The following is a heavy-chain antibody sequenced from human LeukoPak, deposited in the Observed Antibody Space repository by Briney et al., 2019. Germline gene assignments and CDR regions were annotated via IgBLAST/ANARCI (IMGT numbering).Heavy chain of an antibody. V-gene: IGHV3-7*01. J-gene: IGHJ4*02. CDR2: IKQDGSKK. CDR3: ARSTVTDFDY. D-gene: IGHD4-17*01. Sequence: GGSLRLSCAASGFTFSGYWMSWVRQAPGKGLEWVANIKQDGSKKYYVDSVKGRFTISRDNAKNSLYLQMNSLRAEDTAVYYCARSTVTDFDYWGQGTLVTVSS. CDR1: GFTFSGYW.